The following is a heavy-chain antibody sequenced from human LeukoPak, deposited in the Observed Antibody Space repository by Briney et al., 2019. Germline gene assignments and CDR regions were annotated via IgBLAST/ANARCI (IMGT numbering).Heavy chain of an antibody. CDR2: IYHSGSI. V-gene: IGHV4-38-2*02. CDR1: GYSVSSGYY. J-gene: IGHJ5*02. Sequence: SETLSLTCSVSGYSVSSGYYWGWIRQPPGKGLEWIGSIYHSGSIYYNPSLKSRVTISVDTSKNQFSLKLSSVTAADTAVYYCARASIAAAKVNWFDPWGQGTLVTVSS. CDR3: ARASIAAAKVNWFDP. D-gene: IGHD6-13*01.